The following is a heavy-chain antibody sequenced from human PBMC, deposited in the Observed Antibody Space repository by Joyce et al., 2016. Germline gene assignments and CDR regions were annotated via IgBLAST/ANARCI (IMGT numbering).Heavy chain of an antibody. V-gene: IGHV1-69*12. J-gene: IGHJ6*02. D-gene: IGHD1-14*01. CDR3: ARGGTSSDHFFFYTLDI. CDR2: ISPVFGAA. Sequence: QVLLVQSGATVKRPGSSLKVSCKSSGGAFSNFTVNWVRQAPGQRLEWMGGISPVFGAAKYAEHFQGRVTLTADLSTRTAFMELSSLTSADTAVYYCARGGTSSDHFFFYTLDIWGPGTTVIVSS. CDR1: GGAFSNFT.